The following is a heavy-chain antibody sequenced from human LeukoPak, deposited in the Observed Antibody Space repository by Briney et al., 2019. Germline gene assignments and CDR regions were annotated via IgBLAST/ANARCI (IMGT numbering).Heavy chain of an antibody. J-gene: IGHJ3*02. V-gene: IGHV4-34*01. D-gene: IGHD3-22*01. CDR2: INHSGST. Sequence: SETLSLTCAVYGGSFSGYYWSWIRQPPGKGLEWIGEINHSGSTNYNPSLKSRVTISVDTSKNQFSLKLSSVTAADTAVYYCARYDSSGSDAFDIWGQGTMVTVSS. CDR1: GGSFSGYY. CDR3: ARYDSSGSDAFDI.